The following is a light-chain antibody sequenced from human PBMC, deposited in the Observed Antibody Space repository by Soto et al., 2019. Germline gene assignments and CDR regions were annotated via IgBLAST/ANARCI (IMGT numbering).Light chain of an antibody. CDR3: RQYNNWPPMYT. Sequence: EIVMTQSPATLSVSPGERATLSCRASPSVSSNLAGYQQKSGQAPRLLIYGASTRATGIPARFSGSGSGTKFTLTIRSLHSEDFAVYYCRQYNNWPPMYTFGQGTKLEIK. V-gene: IGKV3-15*01. CDR1: PSVSSN. J-gene: IGKJ2*01. CDR2: GAS.